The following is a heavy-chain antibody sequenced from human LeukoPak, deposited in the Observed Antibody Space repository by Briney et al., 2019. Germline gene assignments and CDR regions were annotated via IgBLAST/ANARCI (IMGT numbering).Heavy chain of an antibody. D-gene: IGHD1-26*01. Sequence: SETLSLTCTVSGCTISRYYWSWIRQPPGKGLEWIGYIYYSVSTNYNPSLKSRVTISVDTSKNQFSLKLSSVTAADTAVYYCARGGEWESHFDYWGQGTLVTVSS. CDR3: ARGGEWESHFDY. J-gene: IGHJ4*02. V-gene: IGHV4-59*01. CDR1: GCTISRYY. CDR2: IYYSVST.